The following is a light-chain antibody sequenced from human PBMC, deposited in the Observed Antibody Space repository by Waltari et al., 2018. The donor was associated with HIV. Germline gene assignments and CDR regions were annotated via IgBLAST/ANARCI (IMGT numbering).Light chain of an antibody. J-gene: IGLJ3*02. CDR1: SSNIGSNY. V-gene: IGLV1-47*01. CDR2: TNN. CDR3: AAWDDSLWV. Sequence: QSVLTQPPSASGTPGQRVTISCSGSSSNIGSNYVYWYQQLPGTAPKLLIYTNNQRPSGVPDRFSGSKSGTSASLAISGLRSEDEADYYCAAWDDSLWVVGGGTKLTVL.